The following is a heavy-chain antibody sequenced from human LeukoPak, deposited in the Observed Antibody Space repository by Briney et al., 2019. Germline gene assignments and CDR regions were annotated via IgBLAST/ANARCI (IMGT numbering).Heavy chain of an antibody. CDR2: ISYDGSNK. Sequence: PGRSLRLSCAASGFTFSSYAMHWVRQAPGKGLEWVAVISYDGSNKYYADSVKGRFTISRDNSKKTLYLQLNSLRAEDTAVYYCAKSQRGYYPRRTYYFYMDVWRKGTTVTVSS. CDR3: AKSQRGYYPRRTYYFYMDV. V-gene: IGHV3-30*04. J-gene: IGHJ6*03. D-gene: IGHD1-26*01. CDR1: GFTFSSYA.